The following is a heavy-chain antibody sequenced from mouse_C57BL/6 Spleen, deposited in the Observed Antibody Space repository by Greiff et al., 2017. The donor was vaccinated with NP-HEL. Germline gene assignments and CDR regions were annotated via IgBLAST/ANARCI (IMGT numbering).Heavy chain of an antibody. Sequence: QVQLQQSGPELVKPGASVKISCKASGYAFSSSWMNWVKQRPGKGLEWIGRIYPGDGDTNYIGKFKGKATLTADKSSSTAYMQLSSLTSEDSAVYFCARGTTVGYFDVWGTGTTVTVSS. V-gene: IGHV1-82*01. CDR2: IYPGDGDT. CDR1: GYAFSSSW. D-gene: IGHD1-1*01. CDR3: ARGTTVGYFDV. J-gene: IGHJ1*03.